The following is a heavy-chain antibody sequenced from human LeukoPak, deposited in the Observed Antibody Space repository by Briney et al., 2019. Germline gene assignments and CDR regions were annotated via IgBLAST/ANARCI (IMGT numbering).Heavy chain of an antibody. D-gene: IGHD2-15*01. J-gene: IGHJ4*02. V-gene: IGHV4-59*01. CDR1: GGSIRSFY. CDR3: ARALIPGYCSGGTCSYFDY. CDR2: IYYSGST. Sequence: SETLSLTCTVSGGSIRSFYWSWIRQPPGKGLEWIGYIYYSGSTNSNPSLKSRVTISADTSKNQFSLKVSSVTAADTAVYYCARALIPGYCSGGTCSYFDYWGQGTLVTVSS.